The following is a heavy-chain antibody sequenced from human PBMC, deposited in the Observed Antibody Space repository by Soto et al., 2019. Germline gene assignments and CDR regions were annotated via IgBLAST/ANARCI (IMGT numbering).Heavy chain of an antibody. V-gene: IGHV3-21*01. CDR2: ISPSTSHI. Sequence: GESLKISCAVSGFTFSSCTMNWVRQAPGKGLEWVSSISPSTSHIYYADSVKGRFTISRDNAKNSLFLQMNSLRAEDTAVYYCSGCSGGACHQNYGMDVWGQGTTVTVSS. D-gene: IGHD2-15*01. CDR3: SGCSGGACHQNYGMDV. J-gene: IGHJ6*02. CDR1: GFTFSSCT.